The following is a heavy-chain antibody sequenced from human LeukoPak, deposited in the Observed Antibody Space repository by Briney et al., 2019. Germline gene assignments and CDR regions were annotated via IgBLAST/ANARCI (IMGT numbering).Heavy chain of an antibody. V-gene: IGHV4-59*01. CDR2: IYYSGST. Sequence: PSETLSLTCTVSGGSISSYYWSWIRQPPGKGLEWIGYIYYSGSTNYNPSLKSRVTISVDTSKNQFSLKLSSVTAADTAVYYCARVTYGSSWSPLDYWGQGTLVTVSS. D-gene: IGHD6-13*01. J-gene: IGHJ4*02. CDR3: ARVTYGSSWSPLDY. CDR1: GGSISSYY.